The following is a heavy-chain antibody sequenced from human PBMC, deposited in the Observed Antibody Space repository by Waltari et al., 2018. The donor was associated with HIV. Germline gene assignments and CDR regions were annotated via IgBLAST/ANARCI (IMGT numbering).Heavy chain of an antibody. Sequence: EVHLVESGGGLVQPGGSLRISCAASGFTFGSYSMNWVRQAPGKGLEWLSYISSSSSSIYYADSVKGRFTISRDNAKNSLYLQMNSLRDDDTAVYYCARDVGIAVPGKNWFDPWGQGTLVTVSS. CDR1: GFTFGSYS. V-gene: IGHV3-48*02. D-gene: IGHD6-19*01. CDR2: ISSSSSSI. J-gene: IGHJ5*02. CDR3: ARDVGIAVPGKNWFDP.